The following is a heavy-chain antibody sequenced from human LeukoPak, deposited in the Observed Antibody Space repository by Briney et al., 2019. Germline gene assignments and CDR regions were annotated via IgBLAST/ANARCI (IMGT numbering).Heavy chain of an antibody. J-gene: IGHJ4*02. V-gene: IGHV3-23*01. Sequence: GGSLGLSCAASGFTFSNYAMIWVRRAPGKGLEWVSGISGGGGATYFADSVKGRFTISRDNSKNTLYLQMNSLSAEDTAVYYCAKGTAVGTRQHFDLWGQGTLVTVSS. D-gene: IGHD6-13*01. CDR1: GFTFSNYA. CDR3: AKGTAVGTRQHFDL. CDR2: ISGGGGAT.